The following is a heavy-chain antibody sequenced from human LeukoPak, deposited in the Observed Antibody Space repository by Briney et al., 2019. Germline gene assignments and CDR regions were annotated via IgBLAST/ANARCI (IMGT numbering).Heavy chain of an antibody. Sequence: PGGSLRLSCAASGFTFSSYAMSWVRQAPGKALEWVSAISGSCGSTYYADSVKGRFTVSRDNSKNTLYLQMNSLRAEDTAVYYCANTNSGWYYFDYWGQGTLVTVSS. CDR2: ISGSCGST. J-gene: IGHJ4*02. D-gene: IGHD6-19*01. V-gene: IGHV3-23*01. CDR1: GFTFSSYA. CDR3: ANTNSGWYYFDY.